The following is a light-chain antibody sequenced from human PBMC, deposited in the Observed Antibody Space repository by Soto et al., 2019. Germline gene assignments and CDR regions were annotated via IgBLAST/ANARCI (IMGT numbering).Light chain of an antibody. CDR2: QTS. V-gene: IGKV1-5*03. J-gene: IGKJ1*01. CDR1: QSSSIW. Sequence: DIHMTQSPSTLSASVGDRVTITCRASQSSSIWLAWYQQKPGKAPNLLIYQTSRLETGVPSRFSGSGSGTEFTLTIGSLQPDDFATYYCQHWNDYSWTFGQGTKVEVK. CDR3: QHWNDYSWT.